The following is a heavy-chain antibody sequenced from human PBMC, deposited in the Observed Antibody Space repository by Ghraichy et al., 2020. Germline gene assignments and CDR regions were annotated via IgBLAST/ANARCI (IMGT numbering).Heavy chain of an antibody. CDR2: ISFDGSGE. CDR3: AKDGEAGYCTGDSCYTFNWVAA. V-gene: IGHV3-30*18. J-gene: IGHJ5*02. CDR1: GFTFNSYA. Sequence: GGSLRLSCAASGFTFNSYAMHWVRQAPGKGLEWVAVISFDGSGEYYADSAKGRFTISRDTSKNTVYLQMNSLRAEDTAVYYCAKDGEAGYCTGDSCYTFNWVAAWGQGTLVTVSS. D-gene: IGHD2-8*02.